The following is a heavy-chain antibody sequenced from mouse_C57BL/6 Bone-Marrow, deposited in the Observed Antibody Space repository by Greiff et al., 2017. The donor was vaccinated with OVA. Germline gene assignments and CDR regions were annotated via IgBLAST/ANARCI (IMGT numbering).Heavy chain of an antibody. Sequence: QVQLQQPGAELVMPGASVKLSCKASGYTFTSYWMHWVKQRPGQGLEWIGEIDPSDSYTNYNQKFKSKATLTVDTSSSTAYMQLSSLTSEDSAVYYCGRAQATFDYWGQGTTLTVSS. CDR3: GRAQATFDY. CDR2: IDPSDSYT. D-gene: IGHD3-2*02. CDR1: GYTFTSYW. V-gene: IGHV1-69*01. J-gene: IGHJ2*01.